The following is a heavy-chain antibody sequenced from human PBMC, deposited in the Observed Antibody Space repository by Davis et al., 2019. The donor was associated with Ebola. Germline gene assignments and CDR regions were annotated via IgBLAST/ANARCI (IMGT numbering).Heavy chain of an antibody. J-gene: IGHJ2*01. CDR3: ARSVFYDSTGYYVHWYYDL. CDR2: GYYGGRT. D-gene: IGHD3-22*01. Sequence: SETLSLTCTVSGGSIRTHYWSWIWQSPGKGLEWIGYGYYGGRTDYNPSLKSRAIISVDTSKNHFSLNLSSVTAADTAIYYCARSVFYDSTGYYVHWYYDLWGRGTLVTVSS. V-gene: IGHV4-59*11. CDR1: GGSIRTHY.